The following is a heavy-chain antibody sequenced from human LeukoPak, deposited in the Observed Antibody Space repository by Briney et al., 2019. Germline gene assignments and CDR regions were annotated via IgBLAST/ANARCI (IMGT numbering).Heavy chain of an antibody. Sequence: PGGSLRLSCEASGFIFSNYGMHWVRQAPGKGLEWVSSISSSSSYIYYADSVKGRFTISRDNAKNSLYLQMNSLRAEDTAVYYCARVRGGYSYGSPFDYWGQGTLVTVSS. V-gene: IGHV3-21*01. CDR3: ARVRGGYSYGSPFDY. J-gene: IGHJ4*02. CDR1: GFIFSNYG. D-gene: IGHD5-18*01. CDR2: ISSSSSYI.